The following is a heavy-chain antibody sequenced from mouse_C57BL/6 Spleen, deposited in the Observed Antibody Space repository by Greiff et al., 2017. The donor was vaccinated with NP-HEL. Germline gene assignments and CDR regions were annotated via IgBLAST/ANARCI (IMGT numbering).Heavy chain of an antibody. J-gene: IGHJ3*01. Sequence: VHVKQSGAELVRPGASVKLSCTASGFNIKDDYMHWVKQRPEQGLEWIGWIDPENGDTEYASKFQGKATITADTSSNTAYLQLSSLTSEDTAVYYCTTLLRRGFADWGQGTLVTVSA. CDR1: GFNIKDDY. V-gene: IGHV14-4*01. CDR3: TTLLRRGFAD. CDR2: IDPENGDT. D-gene: IGHD1-1*01.